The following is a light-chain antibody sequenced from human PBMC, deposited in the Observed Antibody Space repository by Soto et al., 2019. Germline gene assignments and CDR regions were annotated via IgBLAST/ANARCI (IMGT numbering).Light chain of an antibody. CDR1: SSDVGGYNY. CDR3: SSYAGSNNFVV. CDR2: EVS. J-gene: IGLJ3*02. Sequence: QSALTQPRSASGSLGQSVTISCTGTSSDVGGYNYVSWYQQHPGKAPKLVIYEVSKRPSGVPDRFSGSKSDNTASLTVSGLQAEDEADFYCSSYAGSNNFVVFGGGTKLTVL. V-gene: IGLV2-8*01.